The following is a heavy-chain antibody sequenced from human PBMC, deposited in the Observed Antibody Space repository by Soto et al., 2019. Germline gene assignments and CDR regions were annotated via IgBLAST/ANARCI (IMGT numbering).Heavy chain of an antibody. CDR2: IAVGSGDT. Sequence: QTQLEQSGPEVKKPGTSVKVSCKASGFTFTSSAVQWLRQARGQRLEWIGRIAVGSGDTRYAQKFQERVTIIWDVSTSTSYMEVSSLRSDDTAVYYCAATSPGHHDRSGFWGYFDFWGQGALVTVSS. CDR1: GFTFTSSA. D-gene: IGHD3-22*01. J-gene: IGHJ4*02. V-gene: IGHV1-58*01. CDR3: AATSPGHHDRSGFWGYFDF.